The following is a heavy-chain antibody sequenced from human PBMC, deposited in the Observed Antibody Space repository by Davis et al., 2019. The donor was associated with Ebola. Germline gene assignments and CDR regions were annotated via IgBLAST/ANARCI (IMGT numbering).Heavy chain of an antibody. CDR3: ARYSSAWYATNYYFEA. D-gene: IGHD6-13*01. Sequence: GESLKISCAASGFTFSSYWMSRVRQAPGKGLEWVANIRQDGGAKHYVDSMKGRFTISRDNANKSLYLQMHSLSAEDTAVYYCARYSSAWYATNYYFEAWGQGALVTVSS. CDR2: IRQDGGAK. V-gene: IGHV3-7*01. CDR1: GFTFSSYW. J-gene: IGHJ4*02.